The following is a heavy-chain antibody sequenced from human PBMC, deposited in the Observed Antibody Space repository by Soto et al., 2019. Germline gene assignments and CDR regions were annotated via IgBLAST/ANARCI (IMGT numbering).Heavy chain of an antibody. J-gene: IGHJ6*04. CDR3: AIWSNWNPLYYRGMDV. CDR1: GGAFTNYS. Sequence: QVQLLQSGAEVTKPGSSVKVSCKVSGGAFTNYSLNWVRHAPGQGLEWLGGIIPLHNTSNYSLKLLGRGSVTADISSNTVYRDLSGLTADDKATYYCAIWSNWNPLYYRGMDVWGEGTTVSVCS. CDR2: IIPLHNTS. V-gene: IGHV1-69*06. D-gene: IGHD1-20*01.